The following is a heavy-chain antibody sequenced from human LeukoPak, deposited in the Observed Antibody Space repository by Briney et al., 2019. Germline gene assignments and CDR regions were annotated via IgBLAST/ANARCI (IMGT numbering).Heavy chain of an antibody. CDR1: GYTFTDYT. J-gene: IGHJ4*02. V-gene: IGHV1-18*01. CDR3: ARDTYHFGSGSYPSFDY. D-gene: IGHD3-10*01. CDR2: ISAYNGNT. Sequence: GASVKVSCKASGYTFTDYTMHWLRQAPGQGLEWMGWISAYNGNTNYAQRLQGRVTMTTDTSTNTAYMELRSLRSDDTAVYYCARDTYHFGSGSYPSFDYWGQGTLVTVSS.